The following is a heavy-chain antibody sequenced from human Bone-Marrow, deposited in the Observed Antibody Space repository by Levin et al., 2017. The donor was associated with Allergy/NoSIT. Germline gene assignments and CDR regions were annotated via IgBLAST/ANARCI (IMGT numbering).Heavy chain of an antibody. CDR3: ARLSCSGGSCHLLGFDY. D-gene: IGHD2-15*01. CDR2: IYPGDSDT. Sequence: LGESLKISCKGSGYSFTSYWIGWVRQMPGKGLEWMGIIYPGDSDTRYSPSFQGQVTISADKSISTAYLQWSSLKASDTAMYYCARLSCSGGSCHLLGFDYWGQGTLVTVSS. V-gene: IGHV5-51*01. CDR1: GYSFTSYW. J-gene: IGHJ4*02.